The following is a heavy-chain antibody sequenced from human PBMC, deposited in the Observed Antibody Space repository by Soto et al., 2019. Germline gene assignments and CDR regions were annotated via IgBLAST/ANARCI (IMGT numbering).Heavy chain of an antibody. D-gene: IGHD1-1*01. Sequence: GGSLRLSCAASGFTFSSYWMHWVRQAPGKGLVWVSRINSDGSSTSYADSVKGRFTISRDNAKNTLYLQMNSLRAEDTAVYYCARDEGLERPPEYYYYYGMDVWGQGTTVTVSS. CDR1: GFTFSSYW. V-gene: IGHV3-74*01. CDR2: INSDGSST. J-gene: IGHJ6*02. CDR3: ARDEGLERPPEYYYYYGMDV.